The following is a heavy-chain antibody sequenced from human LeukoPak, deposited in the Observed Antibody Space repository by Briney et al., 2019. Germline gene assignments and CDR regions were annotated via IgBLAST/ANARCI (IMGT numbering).Heavy chain of an antibody. V-gene: IGHV1-18*04. CDR1: GYTLTSYG. J-gene: IGHJ5*02. D-gene: IGHD5-18*01. Sequence: ASVKVSCKASGYTLTSYGISWVRQAPGQGLEWMGWISAYNGNTNYAQKLQGRVTMTTDTSTSTAYMELRSLRSDDTAVYYCARDPRLPAMEPYWFDPWGQGTLVTVSS. CDR2: ISAYNGNT. CDR3: ARDPRLPAMEPYWFDP.